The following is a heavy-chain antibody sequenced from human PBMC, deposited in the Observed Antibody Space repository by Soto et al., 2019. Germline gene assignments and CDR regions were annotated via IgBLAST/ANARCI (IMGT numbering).Heavy chain of an antibody. D-gene: IGHD6-13*01. CDR3: ARDRIAAAGGDYYYGMDV. CDR1: GSTFSSYT. CDR2: IIPILGIA. V-gene: IGHV1-69*08. J-gene: IGHJ6*02. Sequence: VQLVQSGAEVKKPGSSEKVSCKASGSTFSSYTISWVRQAPGQGLEWMGRIIPILGIANYAQKFQGRVTITADKSTSTAYMELSSLRSEDTAVYYCARDRIAAAGGDYYYGMDVWGQGTTVTVSS.